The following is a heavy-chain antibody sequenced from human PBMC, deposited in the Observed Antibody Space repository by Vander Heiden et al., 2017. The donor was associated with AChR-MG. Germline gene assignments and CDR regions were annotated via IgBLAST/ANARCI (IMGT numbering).Heavy chain of an antibody. J-gene: IGHJ6*03. V-gene: IGHV1-69*01. Sequence: QVQLVQSGAEVKTPGPSVKVSCKASGGPFSSYAISWGRQARGQGREWMGGIIPIFGTANYAQKFQGRVTMTADESTSTADMELSSLRSEDTAVYYWARDKEGMDVWGKGTTVTVSS. CDR3: ARDKEGMDV. CDR2: IIPIFGTA. CDR1: GGPFSSYA.